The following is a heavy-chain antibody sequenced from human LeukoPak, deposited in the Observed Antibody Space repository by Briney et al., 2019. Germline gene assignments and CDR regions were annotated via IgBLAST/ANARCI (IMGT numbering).Heavy chain of an antibody. Sequence: SVKVSCKASGGTFSSYAISWVRQARGQGLEWMGRIIPIFCTANYAQQFQGRVTITTDESTSTAYMELSSLRSEDTAVYYCARGIGYSYGLFDYCGQGTLVTVSS. CDR2: IIPIFCTA. CDR1: GGTFSSYA. J-gene: IGHJ4*02. D-gene: IGHD5-18*01. V-gene: IGHV1-69*05. CDR3: ARGIGYSYGLFDY.